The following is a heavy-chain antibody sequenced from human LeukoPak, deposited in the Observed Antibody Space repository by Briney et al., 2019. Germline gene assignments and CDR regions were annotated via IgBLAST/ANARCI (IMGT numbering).Heavy chain of an antibody. CDR3: ARVAEAAAFDS. CDR1: GFTFSTYS. J-gene: IGHJ4*02. D-gene: IGHD6-13*01. V-gene: IGHV3-21*06. CDR2: ISSNSRYI. Sequence: GGSLRLSCAASGFTFSTYSMSWVRQAPGKGLEWVSSISSNSRYIYYADSMRGRFTISRDNAKNSLYLQMNSLKPEDTAVYYCARVAEAAAFDSWGQGTLVTISS.